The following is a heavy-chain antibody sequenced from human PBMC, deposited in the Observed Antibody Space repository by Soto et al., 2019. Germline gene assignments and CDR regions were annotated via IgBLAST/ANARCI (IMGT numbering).Heavy chain of an antibody. CDR1: GGSISSGDYY. J-gene: IGHJ5*02. D-gene: IGHD2-21*02. CDR2: IYYSGST. V-gene: IGHV4-30-4*01. Sequence: SSETLSLTCTVSGGSISSGDYYWSWIRQPPGKGLEWIGYIYYSGSTYYNPSLKSRVTISVDTSKNQFSLKLSSVTAADTAVYYCARVIVVVTHGNWFDPWGQGSLVTVSS. CDR3: ARVIVVVTHGNWFDP.